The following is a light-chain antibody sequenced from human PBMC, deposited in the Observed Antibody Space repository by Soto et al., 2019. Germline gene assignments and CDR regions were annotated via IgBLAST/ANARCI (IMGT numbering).Light chain of an antibody. CDR2: GAS. V-gene: IGKV3D-20*02. CDR1: QSVSNNY. CDR3: QQRSNWPSIT. Sequence: EIVLTQSPGTLSLSPGERATLSCRASQSVSNNYLAWYQQKPGQAPRLLIYGASNRATGIPDRFSGSGSGTDFTLTISTLEHEDSEVYYCQQRSNWPSITFGQGTRLEIK. J-gene: IGKJ5*01.